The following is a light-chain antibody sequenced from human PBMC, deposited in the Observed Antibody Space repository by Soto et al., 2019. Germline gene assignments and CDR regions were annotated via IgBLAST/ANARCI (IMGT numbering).Light chain of an antibody. CDR3: QQRSIWPRNT. CDR1: ESVRAN. CDR2: DAS. J-gene: IGKJ2*01. V-gene: IGKV3-11*01. Sequence: EIVMTQSPATLSVSPGESATLSCRASESVRANLAWYQQKPGQPPRLLIYDASNRATGIPARFSGSGSGTDFTLTISSLEPEDVAVYYCQQRSIWPRNTFGLGTKVDIK.